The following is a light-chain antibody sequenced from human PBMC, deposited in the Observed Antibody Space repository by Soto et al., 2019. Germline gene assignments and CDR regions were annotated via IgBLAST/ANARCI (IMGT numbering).Light chain of an antibody. CDR3: QQYHTWTIT. CDR1: QGVSRK. CDR2: GAS. V-gene: IGKV3-15*01. J-gene: IGKJ5*01. Sequence: IVKTNSPPTRAGATGKRAPFSCRASQGVSRKLAWSQHKPGQAPRLLISGASTGATGIPARFSGSGSGTEFTLTISSLQSEDCAIYYCQQYHTWTITFG.